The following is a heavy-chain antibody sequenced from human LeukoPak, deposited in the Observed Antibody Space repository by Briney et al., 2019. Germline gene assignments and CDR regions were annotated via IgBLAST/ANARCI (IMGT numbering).Heavy chain of an antibody. J-gene: IGHJ3*02. CDR1: GYSFTGHY. CDR2: INPNSGGT. D-gene: IGHD6-19*01. Sequence: ASVKVSCKASGYSFTGHYIHWVRQAPGQGLEWMGWINPNSGGTSYGQKFQGRVTMTRGTFTSTAYLELSRLRSDDTAVYYCARDLAVAGTKPDAYDIWGQGTMVTVSS. V-gene: IGHV1-2*02. CDR3: ARDLAVAGTKPDAYDI.